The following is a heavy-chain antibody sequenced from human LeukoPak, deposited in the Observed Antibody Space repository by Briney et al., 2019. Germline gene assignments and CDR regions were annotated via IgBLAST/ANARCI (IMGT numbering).Heavy chain of an antibody. CDR3: ARDRTGYGDQRVSDY. V-gene: IGHV1-18*01. CDR2: ISAYNGNT. Sequence: GASVKVSCKASGYTFTSYGISWVRQAPGQGLEWMGWISAYNGNTNYAQKLQGRVTMTTDTSTSTAYMELRSLRSDDTAVYYCARDRTGYGDQRVSDYWGQGTLVTVSS. D-gene: IGHD4-17*01. CDR1: GYTFTSYG. J-gene: IGHJ4*02.